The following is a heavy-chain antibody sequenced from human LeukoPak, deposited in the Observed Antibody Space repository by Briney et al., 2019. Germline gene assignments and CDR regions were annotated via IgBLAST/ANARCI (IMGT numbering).Heavy chain of an antibody. CDR2: IHYSGST. CDR3: ARGFRGDNFDY. Sequence: PSETLSLTCAVSGYCISSAFYWGWIRQSPGKGLEWIGTIHYSGSTSYNPSLKSRVTISVDTSKNQFSLKLRSVTAADTAVYYCARGFRGDNFDYWGQGTLVTVS. J-gene: IGHJ4*02. V-gene: IGHV4-38-2*01. D-gene: IGHD7-27*01. CDR1: GYCISSAFY.